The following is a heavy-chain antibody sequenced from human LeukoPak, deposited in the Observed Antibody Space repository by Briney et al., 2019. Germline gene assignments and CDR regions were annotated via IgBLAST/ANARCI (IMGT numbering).Heavy chain of an antibody. D-gene: IGHD2-2*02. V-gene: IGHV3-66*02. J-gene: IGHJ5*01. CDR1: GFTVRNNY. CDR2: IYSGGST. Sequence: PGGSLRLSCAASGFTVRNNYMSWVRQAPGKGLEWVSVIYSGGSTYYADSVKGRFTVTRDNSKNTLFLQMNSLRVEDTAVYYCARDNDTDYTSSPGWFDSWGQGTLVTVSS. CDR3: ARDNDTDYTSSPGWFDS.